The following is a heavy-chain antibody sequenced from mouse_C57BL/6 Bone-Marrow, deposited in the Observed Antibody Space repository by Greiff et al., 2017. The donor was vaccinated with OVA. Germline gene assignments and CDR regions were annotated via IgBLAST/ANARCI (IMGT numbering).Heavy chain of an antibody. Sequence: EVKLVEPEGGLVQPGSSMKLSCTASGFTFSDYYMAWVSQVPEKGLEWVANINYDGSSTYYMESLKGRFIISRDNAKNILYLQMSSLKSEDTATYYCARGGRDYAMDYWGQGTSVTVSS. J-gene: IGHJ4*01. CDR1: GFTFSDYY. CDR2: INYDGSST. V-gene: IGHV5-16*01. CDR3: ARGGRDYAMDY.